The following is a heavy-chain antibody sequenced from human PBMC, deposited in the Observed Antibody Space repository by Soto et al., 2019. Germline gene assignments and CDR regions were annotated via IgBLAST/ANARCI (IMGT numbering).Heavy chain of an antibody. J-gene: IGHJ4*02. D-gene: IGHD2-15*01. CDR1: GGTFSSYT. Sequence: QVQLVQSGAEVKKPGSSVKVSCKASGGTFSSYTISWVRQAPGQGLEWMGRIIPILGIANYAQKFQGRVTMXXDXSXXTAYMELSSLRSEDTAVYDCARDSLSCSGGSCLGYWGQGTLVTVSS. CDR3: ARDSLSCSGGSCLGY. CDR2: IIPILGIA. V-gene: IGHV1-69*08.